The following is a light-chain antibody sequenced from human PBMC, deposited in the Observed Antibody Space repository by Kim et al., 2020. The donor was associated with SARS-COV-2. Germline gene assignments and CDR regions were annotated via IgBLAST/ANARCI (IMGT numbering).Light chain of an antibody. CDR3: SSYGGSNNLV. CDR2: EVN. Sequence: GQSVTISCTGSSGDVGRYNSVSWYQQHPGKAPKLIIYEVNKRPSGVPDRFSGSKSDNTASLTVSGLQADDEADYYCSSYGGSNNLVFGTGTKVTVL. CDR1: SGDVGRYNS. V-gene: IGLV2-8*01. J-gene: IGLJ1*01.